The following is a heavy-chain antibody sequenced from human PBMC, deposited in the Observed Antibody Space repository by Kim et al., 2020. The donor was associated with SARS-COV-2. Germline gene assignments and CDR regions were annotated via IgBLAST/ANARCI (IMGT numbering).Heavy chain of an antibody. CDR3: ARRYEDDYGDYGPATNWFDP. Sequence: GESLKISCKGSGYSFTSYWIGWVRQMPGKGLEWMGIIYPGDSDTRYSPSFQGQVTISADKSISTAYLQWSSLKASDTAMYYCARRYEDDYGDYGPATNWFDPWGQGTLVTVSS. CDR1: GYSFTSYW. V-gene: IGHV5-51*01. CDR2: IYPGDSDT. D-gene: IGHD4-17*01. J-gene: IGHJ5*02.